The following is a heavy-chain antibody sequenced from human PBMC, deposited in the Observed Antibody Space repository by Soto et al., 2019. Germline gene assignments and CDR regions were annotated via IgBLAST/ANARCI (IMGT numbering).Heavy chain of an antibody. J-gene: IGHJ3*02. CDR1: GYTFSAYT. CDR3: ARDTETLGPRANDALGI. CDR2: INAGSGNT. Sequence: ASVKVSCKATGYTFSAYTMNWVRQAPGQSLEWMGWINAGSGNTKYSQNFQGRVGITRDTSASTVYMELTGLTSEDTAVYYCARDTETLGPRANDALGIWGQGTMVTVSS. D-gene: IGHD3-3*02. V-gene: IGHV1-3*01.